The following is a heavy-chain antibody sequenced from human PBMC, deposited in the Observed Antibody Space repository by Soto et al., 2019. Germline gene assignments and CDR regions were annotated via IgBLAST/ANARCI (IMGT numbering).Heavy chain of an antibody. V-gene: IGHV4-30-4*01. CDR2: IYYSGST. Sequence: PSETLSLTCTVSGGSISSGDYYWSWIRQPPGKGLEWIGYIYYSGSTYYNPSLKSRVTISVDTSKNQFSLKLSSVTAADTAVYYCARGGYSYGYVFDYWGQGTLVTVSS. CDR1: GGSISSGDYY. J-gene: IGHJ4*02. CDR3: ARGGYSYGYVFDY. D-gene: IGHD5-18*01.